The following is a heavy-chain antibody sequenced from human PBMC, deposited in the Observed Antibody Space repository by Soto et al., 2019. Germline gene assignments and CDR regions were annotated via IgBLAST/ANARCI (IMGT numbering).Heavy chain of an antibody. Sequence: GASVKVSCKASGYTFTSYDINWVRQATGQGREWMGWMNPNSGNTGYAQKFQGRVTMTRNTSISTAYMELSSLRSEDTAVYYCARGGSSSWTDYYYYYYGMDVWRQGXTVTVS. CDR3: ARGGSSSWTDYYYYYYGMDV. J-gene: IGHJ6*02. CDR2: MNPNSGNT. V-gene: IGHV1-8*01. CDR1: GYTFTSYD. D-gene: IGHD6-13*01.